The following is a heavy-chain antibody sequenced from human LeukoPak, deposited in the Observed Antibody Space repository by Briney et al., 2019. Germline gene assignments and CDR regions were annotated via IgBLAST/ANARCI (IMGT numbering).Heavy chain of an antibody. D-gene: IGHD2-15*01. CDR3: ATSPRGWYYFDY. J-gene: IGHJ4*02. Sequence: PGGYLRLSCAASGFTFSSYAMSWVRQAPGKGLEWVSAISGSGGSTYYADSVKGRFTISRDNSKNTLYLQMNSLRAEDTAVYYCATSPRGWYYFDYWGQGTLVTVSS. CDR1: GFTFSSYA. V-gene: IGHV3-23*01. CDR2: ISGSGGST.